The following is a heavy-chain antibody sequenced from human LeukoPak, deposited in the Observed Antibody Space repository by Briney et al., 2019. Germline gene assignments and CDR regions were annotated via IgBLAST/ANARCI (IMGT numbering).Heavy chain of an antibody. V-gene: IGHV3-30*02. CDR3: AKDYRYSSSTGLGY. CDR2: IRYDGSNK. J-gene: IGHJ4*02. Sequence: PGGSLRLSCAASGFTFSSYGMHWVRQAPGKGLEWVAFIRYDGSNKYYADSVKGRFTISRDNSKNTLYLQMNSLRAEDTAVYYFAKDYRYSSSTGLGYWGQGTLVTVSS. D-gene: IGHD6-6*01. CDR1: GFTFSSYG.